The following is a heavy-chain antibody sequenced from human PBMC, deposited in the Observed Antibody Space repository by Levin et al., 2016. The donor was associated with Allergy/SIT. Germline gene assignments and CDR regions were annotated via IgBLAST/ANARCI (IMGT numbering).Heavy chain of an antibody. D-gene: IGHD5-24*01. Sequence: SGPTLVKPTQTLTLTCTFSGFSLSTSGVGVGWIRQPPGTALEWLALIYWDDDKRYSPSLKSRLTITKDTSKNQVVLTMTNMDPVDTATYYCAHLRDGYNYDSGFDYWGQGTLVTVSS. CDR2: IYWDDDK. V-gene: IGHV2-5*02. J-gene: IGHJ4*02. CDR1: GFSLSTSGVG. CDR3: AHLRDGYNYDSGFDY.